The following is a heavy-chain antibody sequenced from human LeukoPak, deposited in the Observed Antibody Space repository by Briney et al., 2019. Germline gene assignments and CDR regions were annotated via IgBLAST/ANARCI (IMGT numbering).Heavy chain of an antibody. Sequence: SETLSLTCAVYGGSFSGYYWSWIRQPPGKGLEWIGEINHSGSTNYNPSLKSRVTISVDTSKNQFSLKLSSVTAADTAVYYCARGETMVRFCFDYWGQGTLVTVSS. CDR3: ARGETMVRFCFDY. CDR2: INHSGST. D-gene: IGHD3-10*01. J-gene: IGHJ4*02. CDR1: GGSFSGYY. V-gene: IGHV4-34*01.